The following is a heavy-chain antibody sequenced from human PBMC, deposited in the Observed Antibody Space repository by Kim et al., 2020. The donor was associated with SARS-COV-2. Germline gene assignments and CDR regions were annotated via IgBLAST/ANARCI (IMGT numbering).Heavy chain of an antibody. Sequence: GGSLRLSCEDSGFPFSNYTVNWVRQAPAAQRGWCSVMHRRCITTSYADSLEGRITISRDNVNNLLFLQVNSLRDEDTAVYYCVRGKSGSITTFGAFDHWGQTTLVTVSS. J-gene: IGHJ4*02. CDR1: GFPFSNYT. CDR3: VRGKSGSITTFGAFDH. CDR2: MHRRCITT. D-gene: IGHD3-3*01. V-gene: IGHV3-48*02.